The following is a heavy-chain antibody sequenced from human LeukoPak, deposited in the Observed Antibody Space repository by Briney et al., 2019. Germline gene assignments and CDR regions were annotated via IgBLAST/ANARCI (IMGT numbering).Heavy chain of an antibody. J-gene: IGHJ4*02. CDR2: IWFGGSNK. Sequence: GGSLRLSCAASGFTFSSYGMHWVREAPGKGLEWVAFIWFGGSNKYYGDSVTGRFTISRDNSKNTLYLQMNSLRPEDTAVYYCAKYGEVYCGGDCSIGDYWGQGTLVTVSS. CDR1: GFTFSSYG. CDR3: AKYGEVYCGGDCSIGDY. V-gene: IGHV3-30*02. D-gene: IGHD2-21*01.